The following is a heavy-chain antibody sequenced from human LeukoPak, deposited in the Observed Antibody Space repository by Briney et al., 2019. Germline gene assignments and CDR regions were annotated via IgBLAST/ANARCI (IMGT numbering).Heavy chain of an antibody. CDR1: GFTFSDYN. D-gene: IGHD3-9*01. CDR2: ITNGGSSI. CDR3: ARSIGLTGGGVDV. Sequence: GGSLRLSCAASGFTFSDYNMNWVRQAPGKGLEWVSYITNGGSSIHHADSVKGRFTISRDNAKKTLYLQMNSLRAEDTAVYYCARSIGLTGGGVDVWGQGTTVTVSS. J-gene: IGHJ6*02. V-gene: IGHV3-11*01.